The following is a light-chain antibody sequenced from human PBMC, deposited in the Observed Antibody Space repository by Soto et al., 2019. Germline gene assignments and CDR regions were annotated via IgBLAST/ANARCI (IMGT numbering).Light chain of an antibody. CDR3: QQYSDSPPFT. CDR1: QTIINNY. J-gene: IGKJ5*01. Sequence: EIVLTQSPDTLSSSPGERVTLSCRASQTIINNYLAWYQQRPGQPPRLLIYDASTRATGIPDRFSGSASGTDFTLNISRLEPEDFTVYYCQQYSDSPPFTFGQGTRLDI. CDR2: DAS. V-gene: IGKV3-20*01.